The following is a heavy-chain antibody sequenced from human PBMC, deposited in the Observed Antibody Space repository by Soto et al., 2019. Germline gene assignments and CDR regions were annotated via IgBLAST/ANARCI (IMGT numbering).Heavy chain of an antibody. CDR1: GFTFSSYG. D-gene: IGHD6-6*01. V-gene: IGHV3-30*18. CDR3: AKDGQQLVHYFDY. Sequence: QVQLVESGGGVVQPGRSLRLSCAASGFTFSSYGMHWVRQAPGKGLEWVAVISYDGSNKYYADSVKGRFTISRDNSNNTLYLQMNSLTAEDTAVHYCAKDGQQLVHYFDYWGQGTLVTVSS. J-gene: IGHJ4*02. CDR2: ISYDGSNK.